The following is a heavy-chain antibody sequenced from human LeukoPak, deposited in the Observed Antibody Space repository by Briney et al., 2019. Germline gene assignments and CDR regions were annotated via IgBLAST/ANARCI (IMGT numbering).Heavy chain of an antibody. CDR2: ISAYNGNT. CDR3: ARARELLWFGEFQNYGMDV. CDR1: GYTFTSYG. V-gene: IGHV1-18*01. Sequence: ASVKVSCKASGYTFTSYGISWVRQAPGQGLEWMGWISAYNGNTNYAQKPQGRVTMTTDTSTSTAYMELRSLRSDDTAVYYCARARELLWFGEFQNYGMDVWGQGTTVTVSS. D-gene: IGHD3-10*01. J-gene: IGHJ6*02.